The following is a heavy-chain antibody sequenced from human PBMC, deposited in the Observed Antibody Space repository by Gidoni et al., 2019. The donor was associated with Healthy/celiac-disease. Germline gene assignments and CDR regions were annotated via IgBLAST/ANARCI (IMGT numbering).Heavy chain of an antibody. J-gene: IGHJ6*03. D-gene: IGHD2-15*01. CDR3: AREVVVVAATDYYYMDV. V-gene: IGHV3-30-3*01. Sequence: ISYDGSNKYYADSVKGRFTISRDNSKNTLYLQMNSLRAEDTAVYYCAREVVVVAATDYYYMDVWGKGTTVTVSS. CDR2: ISYDGSNK.